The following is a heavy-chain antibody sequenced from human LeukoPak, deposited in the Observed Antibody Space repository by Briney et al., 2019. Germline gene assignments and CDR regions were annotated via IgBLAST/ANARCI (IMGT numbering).Heavy chain of an antibody. V-gene: IGHV1-46*01. CDR3: ARGGSGSGWYQSYYYYMDV. D-gene: IGHD6-19*01. J-gene: IGHJ6*03. CDR1: GYTFTSYY. Sequence: ASVKVSCKASGYTFTSYYMYWVRQAPGQGLEWMGIINPSRGNTNYAQRFQGRVTITRNTSISTAYMELSSLRSEDTAVYYCARGGSGSGWYQSYYYYMDVWGKGTTVTVSS. CDR2: INPSRGNT.